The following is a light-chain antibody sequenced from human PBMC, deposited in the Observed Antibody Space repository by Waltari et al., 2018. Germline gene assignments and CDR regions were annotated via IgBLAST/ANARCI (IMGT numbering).Light chain of an antibody. CDR2: WAS. CDR1: QSVLYNSNGKNY. J-gene: IGKJ1*01. V-gene: IGKV4-1*01. CDR3: QQYYRSRT. Sequence: DIVMTQSPDPLAVSLGERATINCKSSQSVLYNSNGKNYLSWYQQKPGQPPKLLIYWASTRQSGVPDRFSGSGSGTYFTLTINSLQAEDVAVYYCQQYYRSRTFGQGTKVEIK.